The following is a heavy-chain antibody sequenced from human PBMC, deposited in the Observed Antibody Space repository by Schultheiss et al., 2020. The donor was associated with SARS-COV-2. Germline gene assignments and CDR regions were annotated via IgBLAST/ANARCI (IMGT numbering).Heavy chain of an antibody. CDR1: GFTFSSYD. CDR2: IGTAGDP. V-gene: IGHV3-13*05. J-gene: IGHJ6*02. D-gene: IGHD5-18*01. Sequence: GGSLRLSCAASGFTFSSYDMHWVRQATGKGLEWVSAIGTAGDPYYPGSVKGRFTISRDNSKNTLYLQMNSLRAEDTAVYYCARRKRYSYGSYYYYGMDVWGQGTTVTVSS. CDR3: ARRKRYSYGSYYYYGMDV.